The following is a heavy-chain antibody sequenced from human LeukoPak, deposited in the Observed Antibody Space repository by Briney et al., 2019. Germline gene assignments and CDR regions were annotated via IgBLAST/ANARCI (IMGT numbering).Heavy chain of an antibody. CDR2: TYYRSKWYN. D-gene: IGHD6-19*01. V-gene: IGHV6-1*01. CDR3: ARDHSRIAVAGTPNAFDI. Sequence: SQTLSLTCAISGDSVSSNSAAWNWIRQSPSRGLEWLGRTYYRSKWYNDYAVSVNSRITINPDTSKNQFSLQLNSVTPEDTAVYYCARDHSRIAVAGTPNAFDIWGQGTMVTVSS. CDR1: GDSVSSNSAA. J-gene: IGHJ3*02.